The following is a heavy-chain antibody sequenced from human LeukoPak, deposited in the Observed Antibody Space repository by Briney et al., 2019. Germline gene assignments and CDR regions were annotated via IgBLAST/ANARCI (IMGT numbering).Heavy chain of an antibody. CDR1: GFTFSDSY. CDR2: IDKSGGTT. D-gene: IGHD3-16*02. V-gene: IGHV3-11*01. CDR3: ARDNSVGDIAWWFDP. J-gene: IGHJ5*02. Sequence: PGGSLRLSCAASGFTFSDSYMTWIRQAPGKGLEWVAFIDKSGGTTYYADSVKGRFTISRDNAKSSLYLEMNSLRAEDTAVYYCARDNSVGDIAWWFDPWGQGTLVTVSS.